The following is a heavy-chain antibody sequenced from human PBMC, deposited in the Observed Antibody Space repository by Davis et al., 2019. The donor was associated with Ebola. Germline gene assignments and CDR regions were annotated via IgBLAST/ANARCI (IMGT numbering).Heavy chain of an antibody. CDR1: GFTFSSYW. Sequence: GESLKISCAASGFTFSSYWMHWVRQAPGEGLEWVSSISSSSSYIYYADSVKGRFTISRDNAKNSLYLQMNSLRAEDTAVYYCAARGDYWGQGTLVTVSS. J-gene: IGHJ4*02. V-gene: IGHV3-21*01. CDR3: AARGDY. D-gene: IGHD3-10*01. CDR2: ISSSSSYI.